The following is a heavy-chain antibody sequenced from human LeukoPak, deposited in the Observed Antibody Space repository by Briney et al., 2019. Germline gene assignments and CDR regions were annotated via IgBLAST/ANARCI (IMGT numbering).Heavy chain of an antibody. CDR2: ISGSGGST. CDR3: AKGPSSGWYYFDY. J-gene: IGHJ4*02. V-gene: IGHV3-23*01. Sequence: GGSLRLSCAASGFTFSSYAMSWVRQAPGKGLEWVSAISGSGGSTYYADSVKGRFTISRDNSKNALYLQMNSLRAEDTAVYYCAKGPSSGWYYFDYWGQGTLVTVSS. CDR1: GFTFSSYA. D-gene: IGHD6-19*01.